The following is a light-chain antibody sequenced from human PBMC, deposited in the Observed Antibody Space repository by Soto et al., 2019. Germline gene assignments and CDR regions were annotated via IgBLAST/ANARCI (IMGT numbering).Light chain of an antibody. CDR1: QSIASNY. V-gene: IGKV3-20*01. J-gene: IGKJ5*01. CDR3: QQFDDSVT. Sequence: EIVLTQSPGTLSLSPGERATLSCRTSQSIASNYLAWYQQKPGQAPRLLIYAASNRATGIPDRFSGSGSGTDFTVTISRLEPEDFAVYYCQQFDDSVTFGQGTRLEIK. CDR2: AAS.